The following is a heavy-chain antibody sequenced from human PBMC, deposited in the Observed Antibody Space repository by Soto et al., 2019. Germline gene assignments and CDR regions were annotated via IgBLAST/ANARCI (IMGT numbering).Heavy chain of an antibody. D-gene: IGHD2-15*01. CDR3: ARDMVGFDY. CDR1: GFTFSRSS. Sequence: EVQLVESGGGLVQPGGSLGPSWVASGFTFSRSSMNWVRQAPGRGLEWVSNIRSTSNAMYYADSVKGRFTVSRDNGKNSLYLQMNSLRDEDTAVYYCARDMVGFDYWGQGTLVTVSS. J-gene: IGHJ4*02. V-gene: IGHV3-48*02. CDR2: IRSTSNAM.